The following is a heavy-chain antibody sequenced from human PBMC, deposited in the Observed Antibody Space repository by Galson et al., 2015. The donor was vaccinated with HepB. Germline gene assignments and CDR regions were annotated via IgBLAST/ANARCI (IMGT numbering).Heavy chain of an antibody. J-gene: IGHJ4*02. CDR2: VSGNGGTT. CDR1: GSTVDYNY. D-gene: IGHD2-2*01. CDR3: AKESPYCGSPNCRYYYFDS. V-gene: IGHV3-23*01. Sequence: SLRLSCAVSGSTVDYNYISWVRQAPGKGLEWVPAVSGNGGTTYYADSVKGRFTISRDNSKNTLYLRANSLRAGDTAVYYCAKESPYCGSPNCRYYYFDSWGQGILVTVSS.